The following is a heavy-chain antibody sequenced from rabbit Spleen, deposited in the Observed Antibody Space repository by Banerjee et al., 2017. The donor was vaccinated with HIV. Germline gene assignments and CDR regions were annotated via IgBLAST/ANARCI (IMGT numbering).Heavy chain of an antibody. D-gene: IGHD2-1*01. CDR3: ARDLTSVIGWNFNL. J-gene: IGHJ4*01. Sequence: QSLEESGGDLVKPGASLTLTCTASGFSFSSSYHMCWVRQAPGKGLEWIACIYAGSSGSTYYASWAKGRFTISRTSSTTVTLQMTSLTAADTATYFCARDLTSVIGWNFNLWGPGTLVTVS. CDR1: GFSFSSSYH. V-gene: IGHV1S40*01. CDR2: IYAGSSGST.